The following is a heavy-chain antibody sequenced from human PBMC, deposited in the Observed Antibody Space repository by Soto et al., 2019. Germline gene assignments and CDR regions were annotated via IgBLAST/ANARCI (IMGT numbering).Heavy chain of an antibody. Sequence: EVQLVESGGGLVKPGGSLRLSCTASGFTFSSYSMNWVRQAPGKGLEWVSSISSSSGYIYYADSVKGRFTISRDNAKNSLYLRMNSLRAEDTAVYDCAKATGDYYDASGADYWGQGTLVTVSS. J-gene: IGHJ4*02. CDR2: ISSSSGYI. V-gene: IGHV3-21*01. D-gene: IGHD3-22*01. CDR1: GFTFSSYS. CDR3: AKATGDYYDASGADY.